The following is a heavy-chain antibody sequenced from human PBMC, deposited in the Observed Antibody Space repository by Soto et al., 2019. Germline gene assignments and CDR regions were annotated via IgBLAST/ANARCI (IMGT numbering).Heavy chain of an antibody. D-gene: IGHD6-13*01. J-gene: IGHJ6*02. CDR3: ARTAAAGKYYYAMDV. V-gene: IGHV5-51*01. Sequence: PGESLKISCKGSGYSFTSYWIGWARQMPGKGLEWMGIIYPGDSDTRYSPSFQGQVTISADKSISTAYLQWSSLKASDTAMYYCARTAAAGKYYYAMDVWGQGTTVTVSS. CDR2: IYPGDSDT. CDR1: GYSFTSYW.